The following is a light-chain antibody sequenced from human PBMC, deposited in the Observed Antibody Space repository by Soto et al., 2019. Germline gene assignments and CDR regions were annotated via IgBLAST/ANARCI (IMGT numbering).Light chain of an antibody. V-gene: IGLV1-44*01. J-gene: IGLJ1*01. CDR3: AAWDDSLNGPEYV. CDR2: SNN. CDR1: SSNIGSNT. Sequence: QSVLTQPPSASGTPGQRVTISCSGSSSNIGSNTVNWYQQLPGTAPKLLIYSNNQRPSGVPDQFSGSKSGTSASLAISGLQSEDEADYYCAAWDDSLNGPEYVFGTGTKVTVL.